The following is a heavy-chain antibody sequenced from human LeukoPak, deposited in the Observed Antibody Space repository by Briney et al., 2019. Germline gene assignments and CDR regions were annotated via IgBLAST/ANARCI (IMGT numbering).Heavy chain of an antibody. CDR2: ISSSSSYI. J-gene: IGHJ4*02. D-gene: IGHD2-2*01. V-gene: IGHV3-21*01. CDR3: ARGYCSSTSCLDY. Sequence: PGGSLRLSCAASGFTFSSYSMNWVRQAPGKGLEWVSSISSSSSYIYYADSVKGRFTISRDNAKNSLYLQMNSLRAEDTAVYYCARGYCSSTSCLDYWGQGTLVTVSS. CDR1: GFTFSSYS.